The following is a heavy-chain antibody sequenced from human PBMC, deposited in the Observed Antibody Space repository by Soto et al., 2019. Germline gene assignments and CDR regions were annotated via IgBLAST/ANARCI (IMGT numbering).Heavy chain of an antibody. D-gene: IGHD5-12*01. CDR2: ISYDGSNK. J-gene: IGHJ3*02. V-gene: IGHV3-30*18. CDR3: AKDSCYDYEAAFDI. CDR1: GFTFSSYG. Sequence: QVQLVESGGGVVQPGRSLRLSCAASGFTFSSYGMHWVRQAPGKGLEWVAVISYDGSNKYYADSVKGRFTISRDNSKNTLYLQMNSLRAEDTAVYYCAKDSCYDYEAAFDIWGQGTMVTVSS.